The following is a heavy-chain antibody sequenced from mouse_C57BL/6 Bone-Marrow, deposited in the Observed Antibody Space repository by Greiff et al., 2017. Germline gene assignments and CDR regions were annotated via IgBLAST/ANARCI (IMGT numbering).Heavy chain of an antibody. D-gene: IGHD2-5*01. Sequence: EVQLVESGGGLVKPGGSLKLSCAASGFTFSSYAMSWVRQTPEKRLEWVATISDGGSYTYYPDNVKGRFTISRDNAKNNLYLQMSHLKSEDTAMYYCARDSNLKFAYWGQGTLVTVSA. CDR2: ISDGGSYT. V-gene: IGHV5-4*01. CDR3: ARDSNLKFAY. J-gene: IGHJ3*01. CDR1: GFTFSSYA.